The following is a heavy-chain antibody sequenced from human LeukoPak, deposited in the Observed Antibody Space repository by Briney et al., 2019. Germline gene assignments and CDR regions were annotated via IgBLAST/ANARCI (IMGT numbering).Heavy chain of an antibody. D-gene: IGHD3-10*01. CDR2: IKEVGSET. J-gene: IGHJ4*02. CDR1: GFTFSSHW. V-gene: IGHV3-7*01. CDR3: ARPLFGAISPGY. Sequence: SGGSLRLSCAASGFTFSSHWMTWVGQAPGRGLEWVANIKEVGSETFYGDSVKGRFTISRDNAENSLNLQMNNLRPEDTAMYYCARPLFGAISPGYWGQGTLVTVSS.